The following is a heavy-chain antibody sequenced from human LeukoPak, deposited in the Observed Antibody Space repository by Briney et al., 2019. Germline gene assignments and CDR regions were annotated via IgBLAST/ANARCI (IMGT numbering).Heavy chain of an antibody. CDR1: GGSFSGYY. V-gene: IGHV4-34*01. D-gene: IGHD5-18*01. Sequence: SETLSLTXAVYGGSFSGYYWSWIRQPPGKGLGWIGEINHSGSTNYNPSLKSRVTISVDTSKNQFSLKLSSVTAADTAVYYCARDPDTAMVIPLTRRLDYWGQGTLVTVSS. CDR3: ARDPDTAMVIPLTRRLDY. CDR2: INHSGST. J-gene: IGHJ4*02.